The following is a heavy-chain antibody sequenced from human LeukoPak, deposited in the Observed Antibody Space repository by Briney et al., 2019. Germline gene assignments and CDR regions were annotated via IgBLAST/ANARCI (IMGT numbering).Heavy chain of an antibody. Sequence: PGGSLRLSCAVSGFTFSIYAMSWVRQAPGKGLEWVSAIGDTTYYADSVEGRFTISRDNSKNTLYLQMNSLRAEDAAIYYCAKAFAFVGANFFDYWGQGTLVTVSS. CDR3: AKAFAFVGANFFDY. V-gene: IGHV3-23*01. CDR1: GFTFSIYA. CDR2: IGDTT. J-gene: IGHJ4*02. D-gene: IGHD1-26*01.